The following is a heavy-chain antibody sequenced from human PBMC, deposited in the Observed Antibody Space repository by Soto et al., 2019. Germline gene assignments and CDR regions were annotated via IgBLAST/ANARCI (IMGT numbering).Heavy chain of an antibody. J-gene: IGHJ4*02. D-gene: IGHD5-18*01. V-gene: IGHV1-69*13. CDR3: ARARYSYGPYYFDY. CDR1: GGTFSSYA. CDR2: IIPIFGTA. Sequence: ASVKVSCKASGGTFSSYAISWVRQAPGQGLEWMGGIIPIFGTANYAQKFQGRVTITADESTSTAYMELSSLRSEDAAVYYCARARYSYGPYYFDYWGQGTLVTVSS.